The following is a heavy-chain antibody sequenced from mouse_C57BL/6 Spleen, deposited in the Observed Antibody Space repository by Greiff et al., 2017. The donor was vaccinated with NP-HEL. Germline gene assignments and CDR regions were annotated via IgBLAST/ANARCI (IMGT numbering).Heavy chain of an antibody. D-gene: IGHD1-1*01. Sequence: QVHVKQPGAELVMPGASVKLSCKASGYTFTSYWMHWVKQRPGQGLEWIGEIDPSDSYTNYNQKFKGKSTLTVDKSSSTAYMQLSSLTSEDSAVYYCATLTTVVATDAYWGQGTLVTVSA. V-gene: IGHV1-69*01. CDR2: IDPSDSYT. J-gene: IGHJ3*01. CDR3: ATLTTVVATDAY. CDR1: GYTFTSYW.